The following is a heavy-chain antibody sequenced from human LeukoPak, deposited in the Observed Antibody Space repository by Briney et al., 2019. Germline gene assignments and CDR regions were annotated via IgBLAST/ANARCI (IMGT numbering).Heavy chain of an antibody. CDR1: GYTFTSYA. J-gene: IGHJ6*03. Sequence: SAKVSCKASGYTFTSYAMNWVRQAPGQGLEWMGWINPNSGGTNYAQKFQGRVTMTRDTSISTAYMELSRLRSDDTAVYYCARGDIVVVIAILGYMDVWGKGTTVTVSS. V-gene: IGHV1-2*02. D-gene: IGHD2-21*01. CDR3: ARGDIVVVIAILGYMDV. CDR2: INPNSGGT.